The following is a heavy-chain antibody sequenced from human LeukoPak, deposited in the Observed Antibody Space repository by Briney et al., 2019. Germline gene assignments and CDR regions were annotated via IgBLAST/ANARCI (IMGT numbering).Heavy chain of an antibody. Sequence: SETLSLTCAVYGGSFSGYYWSWIRQPPGKGLEWIGEINHSGSTNYNPSLKSRVTISVDTSKNQFSLKLSSVTAADTAVYYCASYSRWHPFDYWGQGTLVTVSS. CDR2: INHSGST. V-gene: IGHV4-34*01. CDR3: ASYSRWHPFDY. CDR1: GGSFSGYY. D-gene: IGHD6-19*01. J-gene: IGHJ4*02.